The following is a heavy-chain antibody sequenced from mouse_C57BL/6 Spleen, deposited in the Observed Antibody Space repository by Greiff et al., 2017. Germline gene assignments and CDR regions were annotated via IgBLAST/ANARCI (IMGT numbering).Heavy chain of an antibody. D-gene: IGHD4-1*01. CDR2: ILPGSGST. Sequence: QVQLLQSGAELMKPGASVKLSCTATGFTFTGYWLAWVKQRPGHGLEWIGEILPGSGSTNSNEKFKGKATFTADTSANTAYMQHSSLTTEDSAIDYGARSDWEGWFAYWGQGTLVTVSA. CDR3: ARSDWEGWFAY. J-gene: IGHJ3*01. CDR1: GFTFTGYW. V-gene: IGHV1-9*01.